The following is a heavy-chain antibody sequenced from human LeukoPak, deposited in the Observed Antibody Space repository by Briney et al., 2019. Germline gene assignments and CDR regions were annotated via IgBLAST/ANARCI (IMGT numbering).Heavy chain of an antibody. CDR2: IYTGGST. CDR3: ARDVTTTRYYYYYMDV. CDR1: GFTVSSNY. V-gene: IGHV3-66*02. Sequence: WGSLRLSCAASGFTVSSNYMSWVRQAPGKGLEWVSVIYTGGSTYYEDSVKGRYTISGDNSKNPLSLQMNSVRAEDTAVYYCARDVTTTRYYYYYMDVWGKGTKVTVSS. D-gene: IGHD1-1*01. J-gene: IGHJ6*03.